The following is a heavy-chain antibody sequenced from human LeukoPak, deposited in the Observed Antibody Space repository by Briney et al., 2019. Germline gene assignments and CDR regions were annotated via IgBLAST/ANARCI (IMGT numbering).Heavy chain of an antibody. CDR3: ARWLQLDGYFDY. D-gene: IGHD5-24*01. Sequence: ASVKVSCKVSGYTLTELSMHWVRQAPGKGLEWMGGFDPEDGETIYAQKFQGRVTMTEDTSTDTAYMELSSLRSEDTAVYYCARWLQLDGYFDYWGQGTLVTVSS. J-gene: IGHJ4*02. CDR2: FDPEDGET. CDR1: GYTLTELS. V-gene: IGHV1-24*01.